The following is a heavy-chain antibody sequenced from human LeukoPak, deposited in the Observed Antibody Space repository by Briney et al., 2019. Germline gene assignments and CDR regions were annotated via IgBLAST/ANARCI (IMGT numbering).Heavy chain of an antibody. CDR2: ISSSSSYI. Sequence: GGSLRLSCAASGFTFSSYSMNWVRQAPGKGLEWVSSISSSSSYIYYADSVKGRFTISRDNAKNSLYLQMNSLRAEDTAVYYCARESDSSGYCDYWGQGTLVTVSS. D-gene: IGHD3-22*01. CDR3: ARESDSSGYCDY. V-gene: IGHV3-21*01. CDR1: GFTFSSYS. J-gene: IGHJ4*02.